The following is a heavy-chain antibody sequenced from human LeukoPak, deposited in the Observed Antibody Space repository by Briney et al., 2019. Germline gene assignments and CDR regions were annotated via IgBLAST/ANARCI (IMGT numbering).Heavy chain of an antibody. CDR3: AKDYCSGGSCYSGVPDY. CDR1: GFTFSSYA. J-gene: IGHJ4*02. D-gene: IGHD2-15*01. V-gene: IGHV3-23*01. CDR2: ISGSGGST. Sequence: PGGSLRLSCAASGFTFSSYAMSWVRQAPGKGLEWVSAISGSGGSTYYADSVKGRFTISRDNSKNTLHLQMNSLRAEDTAVYYCAKDYCSGGSCYSGVPDYWGQGTLVTVSS.